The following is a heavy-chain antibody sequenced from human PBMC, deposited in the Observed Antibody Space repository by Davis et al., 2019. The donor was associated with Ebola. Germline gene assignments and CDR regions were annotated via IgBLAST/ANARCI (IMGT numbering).Heavy chain of an antibody. J-gene: IGHJ6*02. CDR2: INAGNGNT. CDR3: ARDVEVVGIAAGSYLYYYYGMDV. Sequence: ASVKVSCKASGYTFTSYAMHWVRQAPGQRLEWMGWINAGNGNTKYSQKFQGRVTITRDTSASKAYMELSSLRSEDTAVYYCARDVEVVGIAAGSYLYYYYGMDVWGQGTTVTVSS. D-gene: IGHD3-10*01. V-gene: IGHV1-3*01. CDR1: GYTFTSYA.